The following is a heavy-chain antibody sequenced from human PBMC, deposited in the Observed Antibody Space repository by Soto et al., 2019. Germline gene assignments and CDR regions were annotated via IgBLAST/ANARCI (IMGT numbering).Heavy chain of an antibody. V-gene: IGHV3-23*01. CDR2: ISGSGGST. J-gene: IGHJ5*02. Sequence: PGRSLRLSCAASGFTFSSYAMSGVRQAPGKGLEWVSAISGSGGSTYYADSVKGRFTISRDNSKNTLYLQMNSLRAEDTAVYYCARHKRGLNWFDPWGQGTLVTVSS. CDR3: ARHKRGLNWFDP. CDR1: GFTFSSYA.